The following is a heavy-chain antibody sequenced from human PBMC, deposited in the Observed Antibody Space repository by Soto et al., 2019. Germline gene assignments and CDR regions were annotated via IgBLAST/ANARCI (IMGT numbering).Heavy chain of an antibody. CDR2: IIPILGIA. V-gene: IGHV1-69*02. J-gene: IGHJ4*02. CDR1: GGTFSSYT. Sequence: QVQLVQSGAEVKKPGSSVKVSCKASGGTFSSYTISWVRQAPGQGLEWMGRIIPILGIANYAQKFQGRVTITAEKSPSTAYMELSSLRSEDTAVYYCARADHSSSWYSGGYWGQGTLVTVSS. D-gene: IGHD6-13*01. CDR3: ARADHSSSWYSGGY.